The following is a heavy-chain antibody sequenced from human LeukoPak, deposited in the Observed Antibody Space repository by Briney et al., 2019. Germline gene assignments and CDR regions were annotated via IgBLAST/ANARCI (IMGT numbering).Heavy chain of an antibody. V-gene: IGHV3-21*01. CDR2: ISSSSSYI. Sequence: GGSLRLSCVGSGYTFTTYSMNWVRQAPGKGLEWVSSISSSSSYIYYADSVKGRFTISRDNAKNSLYLQMNSLRAEDTAVYYCASTNGWGFDYWGQGTLVTVSS. J-gene: IGHJ4*02. D-gene: IGHD2-8*01. CDR1: GYTFTTYS. CDR3: ASTNGWGFDY.